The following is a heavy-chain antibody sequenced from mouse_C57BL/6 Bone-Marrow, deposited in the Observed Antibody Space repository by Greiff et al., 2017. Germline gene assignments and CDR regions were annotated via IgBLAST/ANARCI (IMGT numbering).Heavy chain of an antibody. Sequence: VQLQQPGAELVKPGASVKMSCKASGYTFTSYWITWVKQRPGQGLEWIGDIYPGSGSTNYNEKFKSKATLTVDTSSSTAYMQLRSLTSEDSAVYYCARPFYYYVSRYFDSWGQGTTLTVSS. CDR3: ARPFYYYVSRYFDS. CDR2: IYPGSGST. V-gene: IGHV1-55*01. D-gene: IGHD1-1*01. J-gene: IGHJ2*01. CDR1: GYTFTSYW.